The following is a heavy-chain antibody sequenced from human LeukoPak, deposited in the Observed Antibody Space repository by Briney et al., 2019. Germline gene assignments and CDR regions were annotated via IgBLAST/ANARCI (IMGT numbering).Heavy chain of an antibody. CDR2: IYTSGST. V-gene: IGHV4-4*07. D-gene: IGHD5-12*01. CDR1: GGSISSYY. CDR3: ARGQVVATIWYYYYYMDV. J-gene: IGHJ6*03. Sequence: SETLSLTCTVSGGSISSYYLSWIRQPAGKGLEWIGRIYTSGSTNYNPSLKSRVTMSVDTSKNQFSLKLSSVTAADTAVYYCARGQVVATIWYYYYYMDVWGKGTTVTVSS.